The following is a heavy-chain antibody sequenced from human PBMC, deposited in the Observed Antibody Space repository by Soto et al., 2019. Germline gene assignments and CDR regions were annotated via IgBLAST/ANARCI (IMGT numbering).Heavy chain of an antibody. CDR3: AKEVWSCPMDV. J-gene: IGHJ6*02. CDR2: ISYDGSNK. Sequence: QVQLVESGGGVVQPGRSLRLSCAASGFTFSSYGMHWVRHAPGKGLEWVAVISYDGSNKYYADSVKGRFTISRDNSKNTLYLQMNSLRAEHMAVYYCAKEVWSCPMDVWGQGTTVSVSS. V-gene: IGHV3-30*18. CDR1: GFTFSSYG. D-gene: IGHD3-3*01.